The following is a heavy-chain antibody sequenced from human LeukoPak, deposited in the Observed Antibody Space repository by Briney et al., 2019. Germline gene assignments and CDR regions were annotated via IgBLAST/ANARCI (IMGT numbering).Heavy chain of an antibody. CDR2: IYYSGST. CDR3: ARAASGYSGYDYNDAFDI. Sequence: SETLSLTCTVSSGSISSYYWSWIRQPPGKGLEWIGYIYYSGSTNYNPSLKSRVTISVDTSKNQFSLKLSSVTAADTAVYYCARAASGYSGYDYNDAFDIWGQGTMVTVSS. CDR1: SGSISSYY. V-gene: IGHV4-59*01. J-gene: IGHJ3*02. D-gene: IGHD5-12*01.